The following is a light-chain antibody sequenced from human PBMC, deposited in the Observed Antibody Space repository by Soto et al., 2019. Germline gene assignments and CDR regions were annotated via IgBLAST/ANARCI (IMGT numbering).Light chain of an antibody. CDR1: QGISSY. V-gene: IGKV1-8*01. Sequence: AIRMTQSPSSFSASTGDRVTITCRASQGISSYLAWYQQKPGKAPKLLIYAAATLQRGAPSRFSASGSGKDFHLTISRLQSEDFATYYCQQYLSYPYTFGQGTKLEI. CDR3: QQYLSYPYT. J-gene: IGKJ2*01. CDR2: AAA.